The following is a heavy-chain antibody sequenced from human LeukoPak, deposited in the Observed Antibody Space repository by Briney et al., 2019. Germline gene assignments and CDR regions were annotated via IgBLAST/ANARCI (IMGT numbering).Heavy chain of an antibody. J-gene: IGHJ4*02. CDR3: AKARPNFYEASGSYYKMKGDF. D-gene: IGHD3-10*01. CDR2: LTRTGRTT. Sequence: PGGSLRLSCAASGFTFNTHAMSWVRQAPEKGLEWVSSLTRTGRTTYYADSVKGRFTISRENLKNTVYLQMNSLRGEDTAIYYCAKARPNFYEASGSYYKMKGDFWGQGTLVTVSS. V-gene: IGHV3-23*01. CDR1: GFTFNTHA.